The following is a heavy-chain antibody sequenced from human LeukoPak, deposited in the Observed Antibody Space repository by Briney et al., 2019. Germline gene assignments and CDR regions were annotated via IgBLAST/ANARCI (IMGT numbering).Heavy chain of an antibody. CDR2: INPNSGGT. J-gene: IGHJ4*02. D-gene: IGHD2-2*01. CDR1: GYTFTGYY. CDR3: VSHTSCFL. Sequence: ASVKVSCKASGYTFTGYYIHWVRQAPGQGLEWMGRINPNSGGTNYAQKFQGRVTMTRDTSINTAYMDLSGLTSDDTAVYYCVSHTSCFLWGQGTLVTVSS. V-gene: IGHV1-2*06.